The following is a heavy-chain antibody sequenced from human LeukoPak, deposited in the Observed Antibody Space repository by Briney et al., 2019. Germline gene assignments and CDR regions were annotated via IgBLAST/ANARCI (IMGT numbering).Heavy chain of an antibody. Sequence: PSETLSLTCTVSGGSISNYCWSWIRQPPGKGLEWIGYICYSGTTNYNPSLKSRVTISVDRSKNQFSLKLISVTAADTAVYYCARHSPCRIAVAGTTWWFDPWGQGTLVTVSS. V-gene: IGHV4-59*08. CDR3: ARHSPCRIAVAGTTWWFDP. D-gene: IGHD6-19*01. CDR2: ICYSGTT. J-gene: IGHJ5*01. CDR1: GGSISNYC.